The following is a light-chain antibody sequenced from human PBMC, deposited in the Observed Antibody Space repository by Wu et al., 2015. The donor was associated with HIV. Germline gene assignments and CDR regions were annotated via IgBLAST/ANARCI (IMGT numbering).Light chain of an antibody. V-gene: IGKV3-15*01. J-gene: IGKJ1*01. CDR2: GVS. CDR1: QSVSTSY. Sequence: EIVLTQSPGTLSLSPGERATLSCRASQSVSTSYLAWYQQKPDQPPRLLIYGVSTRATGIPPRFSGGGSGTEFTLTISSLQSEDFAVYFCQQYGNWPPWTFGQGTKVEIK. CDR3: QQYGNWPPWT.